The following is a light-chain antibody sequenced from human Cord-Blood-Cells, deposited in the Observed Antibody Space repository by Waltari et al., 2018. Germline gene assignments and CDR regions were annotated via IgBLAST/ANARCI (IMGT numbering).Light chain of an antibody. V-gene: IGLV1-47*01. CDR2: RNN. Sequence: QSVLTQPPSASGTPGQRVTISCSGSSSNRGSNYVYWYQQLPGTAPKPLIYRNNQRPSGVPDRFSGSKSGTSASLAISGLRSEDEADYYCAAWDDSLSGRVFGGGTKLTVL. CDR3: AAWDDSLSGRV. CDR1: SSNRGSNY. J-gene: IGLJ3*02.